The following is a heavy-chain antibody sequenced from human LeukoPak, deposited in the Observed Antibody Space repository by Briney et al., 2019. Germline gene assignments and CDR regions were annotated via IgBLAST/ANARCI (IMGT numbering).Heavy chain of an antibody. CDR2: INSGGSST. J-gene: IGHJ4*02. Sequence: GGSLRLSCAASGFTFSSYWMHWVRQAPGKGLVWVSRINSGGSSTSYADSVKGRFTISRDDAKNTLYLQMNSLRAEDTAVYYCARDLGVGATVDYWGQGTLVTVSS. CDR3: ARDLGVGATVDY. V-gene: IGHV3-74*01. D-gene: IGHD1-26*01. CDR1: GFTFSSYW.